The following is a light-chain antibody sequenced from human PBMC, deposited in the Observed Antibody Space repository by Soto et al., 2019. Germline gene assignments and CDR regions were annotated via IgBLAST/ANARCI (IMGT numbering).Light chain of an antibody. CDR2: WAS. CDR3: QQYLKPPQN. Sequence: DIVMTQSPDSLAVSLGERATINCRSSQSVLYSTNNKNYLAWYQQKPGQPPKLLIYWASTRESGVPDRFSASGSGTDFTLTISSLQAEDVAVYYCQQYLKPPQNFGQGTKVEIK. J-gene: IGKJ1*01. CDR1: QSVLYSTNNKNY. V-gene: IGKV4-1*01.